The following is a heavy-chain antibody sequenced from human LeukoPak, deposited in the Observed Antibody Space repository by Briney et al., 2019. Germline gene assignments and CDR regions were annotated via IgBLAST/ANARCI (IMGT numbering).Heavy chain of an antibody. CDR2: ISGSGGST. Sequence: GGSLRLSCAASGFTFSIYGMHWVRQAPGKGLEWVSAISGSGGSTYYADSVKGRFTISRDNSKNTLYLQMNSLRAEDTAVYYCAKGWDTAMVSDFDYWGQGTLVTVSS. CDR1: GFTFSIYG. J-gene: IGHJ4*02. D-gene: IGHD5-18*01. CDR3: AKGWDTAMVSDFDY. V-gene: IGHV3-23*01.